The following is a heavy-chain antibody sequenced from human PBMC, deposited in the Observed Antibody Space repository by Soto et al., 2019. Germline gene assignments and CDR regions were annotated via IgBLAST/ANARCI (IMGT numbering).Heavy chain of an antibody. CDR1: GFTFSSYW. V-gene: IGHV3-74*01. CDR3: AREVYDYVWGSYNPFDY. J-gene: IGHJ4*02. Sequence: GGSLRLSCAASGFTFSSYWMHWVRQAPGKGLVWVSRINSDGSSTSYADSVKGRFTISRDNAKNTLYLQMNSLRAEDTAVYYCAREVYDYVWGSYNPFDYWGQGTLVTVSS. CDR2: INSDGSST. D-gene: IGHD3-16*01.